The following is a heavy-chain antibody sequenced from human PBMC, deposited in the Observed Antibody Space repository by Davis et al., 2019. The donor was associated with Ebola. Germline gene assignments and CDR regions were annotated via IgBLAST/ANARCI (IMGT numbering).Heavy chain of an antibody. CDR2: IKQDGSEK. Sequence: GESLKISCAASGFTFSSYGMHWVRQAPGKGLEWVANIKQDGSEKYYVDSVKGRFTISRDNAKNSLYLQMNSLRAEDTAVYYCARSPLDQLLYGYYYGMDVWGQGTTVTVSS. CDR3: ARSPLDQLLYGYYYGMDV. D-gene: IGHD2-2*02. V-gene: IGHV3-7*03. J-gene: IGHJ6*02. CDR1: GFTFSSYG.